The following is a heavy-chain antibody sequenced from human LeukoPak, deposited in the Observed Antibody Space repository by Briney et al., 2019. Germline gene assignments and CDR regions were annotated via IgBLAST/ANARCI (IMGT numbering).Heavy chain of an antibody. CDR1: GFTFSNAW. V-gene: IGHV3-15*01. J-gene: IGHJ1*01. CDR3: TTTPRYCSSTSCYTEEYFQH. CDR2: IKSKTDGETT. D-gene: IGHD2-2*02. Sequence: GGSLRLSCAASGFTFSNAWMRWVRQAPGKGLECVGRIKSKTDGETTDYAAAGKGRFTISRDDSKNTLYLKMNSLKTEDTAVYYCTTTPRYCSSTSCYTEEYFQHWGQGTPVTVSS.